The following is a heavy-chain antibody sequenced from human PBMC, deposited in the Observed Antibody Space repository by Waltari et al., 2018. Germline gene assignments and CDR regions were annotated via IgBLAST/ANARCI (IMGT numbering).Heavy chain of an antibody. V-gene: IGHV1-2*06. CDR3: ARDLAFSGYSYGSAFDI. D-gene: IGHD5-18*01. CDR1: GYTFTGYY. CDR2: INPNSGGT. Sequence: QVQLVQSGAEVKKPGASVKVSCKASGYTFTGYYMPWVRQAPGQGLEWMGRINPNSGGTNYAQKFQGRVTMTRDTSISTAYMELSRLRSDDTAVYYCARDLAFSGYSYGSAFDIWGQGTMVTVSS. J-gene: IGHJ3*02.